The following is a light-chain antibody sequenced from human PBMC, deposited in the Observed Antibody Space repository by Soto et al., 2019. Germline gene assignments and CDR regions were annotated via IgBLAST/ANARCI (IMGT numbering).Light chain of an antibody. CDR3: ATWDTSLSVR. J-gene: IGLJ2*01. V-gene: IGLV1-51*02. Sequence: QSVLTQPPSVSAAPGQTVTISCSGSTSNIGNHFVSWYRHLPGTAPQLIIYEDNQRPSGIPDRFSGSKSGTTATLGITGLQTGDEADYYCATWDTSLSVRFGGGTKLTVL. CDR2: EDN. CDR1: TSNIGNHF.